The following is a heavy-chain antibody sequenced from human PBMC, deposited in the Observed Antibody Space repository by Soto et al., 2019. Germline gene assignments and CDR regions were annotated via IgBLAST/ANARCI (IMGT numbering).Heavy chain of an antibody. CDR3: ARDRRSYYDSSGSYFDY. CDR1: GYTFTSYG. D-gene: IGHD3-22*01. CDR2: ISAYNGNT. Sequence: QVQLVQSGAEVKKPGASVKVSCKASGYTFTSYGISWVRQAPGQELEWMGWISAYNGNTNYAQKLQGRVTMTTDTSTSTAYMELRSLRSDDTAVYYCARDRRSYYDSSGSYFDYWGQGTLVTVSS. J-gene: IGHJ4*02. V-gene: IGHV1-18*01.